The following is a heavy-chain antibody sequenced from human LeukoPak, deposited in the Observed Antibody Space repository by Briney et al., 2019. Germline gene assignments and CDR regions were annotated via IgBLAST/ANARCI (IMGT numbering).Heavy chain of an antibody. Sequence: GRSLRLSCAASGFTFDDYAIHWVRQAPGKGLEWVSGISWNSGRVGYADSVKGRFTISRDNAKNSLYLQMNSLRAEDTALYYCAKDISWGPHSSGWNGGFDYWGQGTLVTVSS. D-gene: IGHD6-19*01. V-gene: IGHV3-9*01. CDR3: AKDISWGPHSSGWNGGFDY. J-gene: IGHJ4*02. CDR1: GFTFDDYA. CDR2: ISWNSGRV.